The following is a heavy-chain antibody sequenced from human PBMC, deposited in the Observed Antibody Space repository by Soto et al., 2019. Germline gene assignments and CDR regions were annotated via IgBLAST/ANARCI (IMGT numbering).Heavy chain of an antibody. CDR3: GRGSGEQGTYYYYGMGV. V-gene: IGHV1-69*02. Sequence: QVQLVQSGAEVKKPGSSVKVSCKASGGTFSSYTISWVRQAPGQGLEWMGRIIPILGIANYAQKFQGRVKITADNSTSTAYMELSSLRSEETAVYYCGRGSGEQGTYYYYGMGVWGQGTKVTVSS. J-gene: IGHJ6*02. CDR1: GGTFSSYT. CDR2: IIPILGIA. D-gene: IGHD3-10*01.